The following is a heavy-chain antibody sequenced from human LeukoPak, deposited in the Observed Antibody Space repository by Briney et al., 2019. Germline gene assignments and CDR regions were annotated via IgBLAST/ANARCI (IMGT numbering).Heavy chain of an antibody. CDR2: INWNGGST. CDR1: GFTFDDYG. V-gene: IGHV3-20*04. D-gene: IGHD6-13*01. J-gene: IGHJ5*02. Sequence: GGSLRLSCAASGFTFDDYGMSWVRQAPGKGLEWVSGINWNGGSTGYADSVKGRFTISRDNAKNSLYLRMNSLRAEDTALYYCARAGIAAAILYWFDPWGQGTLVTVSS. CDR3: ARAGIAAAILYWFDP.